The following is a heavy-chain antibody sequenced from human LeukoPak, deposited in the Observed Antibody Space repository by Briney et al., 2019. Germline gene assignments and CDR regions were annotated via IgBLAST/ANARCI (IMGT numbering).Heavy chain of an antibody. J-gene: IGHJ3*02. V-gene: IGHV1-2*06. Sequence: ASVKVSCKASGYTFTGYYMHWVRQAPGQGLEWMGRINPNSGRTNYAQKFQGRVTMTRDTSISTAYMELSRLRSDDTAVYYCARGLAAAQADDAFDIWGQGTMVTVSS. CDR2: INPNSGRT. D-gene: IGHD6-13*01. CDR1: GYTFTGYY. CDR3: ARGLAAAQADDAFDI.